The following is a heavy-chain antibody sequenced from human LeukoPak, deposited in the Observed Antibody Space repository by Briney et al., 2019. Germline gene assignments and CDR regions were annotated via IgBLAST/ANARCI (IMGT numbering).Heavy chain of an antibody. CDR3: ARGRRLRFLSPPEDYYYMDV. J-gene: IGHJ6*03. CDR2: IHPSGML. D-gene: IGHD3-3*01. CDR1: GASFNSDDQY. Sequence: SETLSLTCTVSGASFNSDDQYWNWIRQSPGKGLEWIGSIHPSGMLYNKPSLESRVTMSRDTSKNQFSLNLNSVTAADTAVYYCARGRRLRFLSPPEDYYYMDVWGKGTTVTVSS. V-gene: IGHV4-31*03.